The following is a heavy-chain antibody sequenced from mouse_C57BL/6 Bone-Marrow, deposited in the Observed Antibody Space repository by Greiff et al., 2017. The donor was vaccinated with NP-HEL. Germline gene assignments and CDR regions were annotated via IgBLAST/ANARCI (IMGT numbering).Heavy chain of an antibody. J-gene: IGHJ1*03. CDR2: INTSSGYT. CDR1: GYTFTSYT. CDR3: ARSGVYYYGSSYVNWYFDV. Sequence: QVQLQQSGAELARPGASVKMSCKASGYTFTSYTMPWVKQRPGQGLEWIGYINTSSGYTKYNQKFKDKATLTADKSSSTAYMQLSSLTSEDSAVYYCARSGVYYYGSSYVNWYFDVWGTGTTVTVSS. D-gene: IGHD1-1*01. V-gene: IGHV1-4*01.